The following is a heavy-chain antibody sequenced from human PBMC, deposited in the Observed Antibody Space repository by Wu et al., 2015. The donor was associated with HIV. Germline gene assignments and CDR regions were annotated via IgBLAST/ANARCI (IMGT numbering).Heavy chain of an antibody. J-gene: IGHJ3*02. D-gene: IGHD1-7*01. V-gene: IGHV4-30-4*08. CDR1: GGSISSGDYY. CDR3: AREAWNSLGWLGFDI. CDR2: IFSNGNT. Sequence: QVQLQESGPGLVKPSQTLSLTCTVSGGSISSGDYYWTWIRQSPGKGLEWIGYIFSNGNTKYSPSLQSRVTISLDTSNNRFSLKLTSVTAADTGMYYCAREAWNSLGWLGFDIWGQGTMVTVSS.